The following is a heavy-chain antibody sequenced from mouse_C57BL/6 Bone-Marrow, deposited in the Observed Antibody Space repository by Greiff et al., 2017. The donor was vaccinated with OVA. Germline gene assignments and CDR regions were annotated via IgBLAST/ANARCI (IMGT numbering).Heavy chain of an antibody. D-gene: IGHD3-3*01. CDR2: ISYDGSN. CDR1: GYSITSGYY. Sequence: EVHLVESGPGLVKPSQSLSLTCSVTGYSITSGYYWNWIRQFPGNKLEWMGYISYDGSNNYNPSLKNRISITRDTSKNQFFLKLNSVTTEDTATYYCANPLGNWGQGTLVTVSA. J-gene: IGHJ3*01. CDR3: ANPLGN. V-gene: IGHV3-6*01.